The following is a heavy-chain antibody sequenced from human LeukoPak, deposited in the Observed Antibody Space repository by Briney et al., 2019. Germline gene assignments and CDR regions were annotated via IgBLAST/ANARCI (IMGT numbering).Heavy chain of an antibody. CDR1: GFIFDDYA. J-gene: IGHJ4*02. CDR3: ARVVLRFLEWSYYFDY. Sequence: GGSLRLSCAASGFIFDDYAMHWVRQAPGKGLEWVSGISWNSASIGYADSVKGRFTISRDNAKNSLYLQMNSLRAEDTAVYYCARVVLRFLEWSYYFDYWGQGTLVTVSS. V-gene: IGHV3-9*01. D-gene: IGHD3-3*01. CDR2: ISWNSASI.